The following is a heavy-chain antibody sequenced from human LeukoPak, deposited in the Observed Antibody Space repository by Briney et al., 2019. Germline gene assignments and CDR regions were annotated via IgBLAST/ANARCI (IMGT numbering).Heavy chain of an antibody. J-gene: IGHJ6*02. D-gene: IGHD3-9*01. CDR3: ARDVRSYDILTGYYYYYGMDV. Sequence: PSETLSLTCAVSVGSISSGGYSSSWIRHPPGKCLEWIGYIYHSGSTSYNPSLRSRVTISVYRSKNQFSLKMSSVNAAATAVYYCARDVRSYDILTGYYYYYGMDVWGQGTTVTVSS. CDR2: IYHSGST. V-gene: IGHV4-30-2*01. CDR1: VGSISSGGYS.